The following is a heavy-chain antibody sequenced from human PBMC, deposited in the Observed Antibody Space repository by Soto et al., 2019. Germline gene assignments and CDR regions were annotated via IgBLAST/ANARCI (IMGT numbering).Heavy chain of an antibody. CDR3: ARAAYSSSWNWFDP. CDR1: GFNFRSYA. Sequence: QVQLVESGGGVVQAGRSLRLSCAASGFNFRSYAIHWVRQAPGKGLQWVAVISYDGSLEYYTDSVKGRFTISRDNSKNTLYLPMNSLRPEDTAIYYCARAAYSSSWNWFDPWGQGTLVTVSS. CDR2: ISYDGSLE. J-gene: IGHJ5*02. V-gene: IGHV3-30*04. D-gene: IGHD6-13*01.